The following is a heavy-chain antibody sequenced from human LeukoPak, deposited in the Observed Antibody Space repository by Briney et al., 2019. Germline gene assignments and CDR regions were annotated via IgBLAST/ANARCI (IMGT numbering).Heavy chain of an antibody. D-gene: IGHD4-17*01. Sequence: AGGSLRLSCAASGFTLSNYWMYWVRQAPGKGLVWVSGINGDGSITTYADSVKGRFTISRDNAKNTLYLQMNSLRAEDTAVYYCARDLRWKDYWGQGTLVTVSS. J-gene: IGHJ4*02. CDR3: ARDLRWKDY. CDR1: GFTLSNYW. CDR2: INGDGSIT. V-gene: IGHV3-74*01.